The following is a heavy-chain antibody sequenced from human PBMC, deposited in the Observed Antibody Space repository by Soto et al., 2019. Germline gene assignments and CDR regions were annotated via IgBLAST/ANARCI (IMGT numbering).Heavy chain of an antibody. Sequence: ASVKVSCKVSGYTLTELSMHWVRQAPGKGLEWMGGFDPEDGETIYAQKFQGRVTMTEETSTDTAYMELSSLRSEDTAVYYCATEYYYDSSGYYYGMDVWGQGTTVTVSS. D-gene: IGHD3-22*01. CDR3: ATEYYYDSSGYYYGMDV. CDR1: GYTLTELS. CDR2: FDPEDGET. V-gene: IGHV1-24*01. J-gene: IGHJ6*02.